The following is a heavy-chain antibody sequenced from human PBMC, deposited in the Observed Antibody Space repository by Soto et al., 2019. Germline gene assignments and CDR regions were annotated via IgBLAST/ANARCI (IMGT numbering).Heavy chain of an antibody. CDR1: GGTFSSYT. V-gene: IGHV1-69*02. Sequence: QVQLVQSGAEVKKPGSSVKVSCKASGGTFSSYTISWVRQAPGQGLEWMGRIIPILGIANYAQKFQGRVTITADKSTSTAYMELSSLRSEDTAVYYFATSPAGQWLAYFDYWGQGTLVTVSS. CDR2: IIPILGIA. CDR3: ATSPAGQWLAYFDY. J-gene: IGHJ4*02. D-gene: IGHD6-19*01.